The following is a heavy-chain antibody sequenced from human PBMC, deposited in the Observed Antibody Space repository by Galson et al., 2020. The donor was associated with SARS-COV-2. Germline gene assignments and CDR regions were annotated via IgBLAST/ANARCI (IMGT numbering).Heavy chain of an antibody. CDR2: FDPEDGET. CDR1: GYTLTELS. Sequence: ASVKVSCKVSGYTLTELSMHWVRQAPGKGLEWMGGFDPEDGETIYAQKFQGRVTMTEDTSTDTAYMELSSLRSEDTAVYYCATSPSIAAAANNLFDPWGQGTLVTVSS. CDR3: ATSPSIAAAANNLFDP. J-gene: IGHJ5*02. D-gene: IGHD6-13*01. V-gene: IGHV1-24*01.